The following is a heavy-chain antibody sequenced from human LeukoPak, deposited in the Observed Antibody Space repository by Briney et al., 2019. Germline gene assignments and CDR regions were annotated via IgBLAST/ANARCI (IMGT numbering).Heavy chain of an antibody. Sequence: ASVKVSCKASGYTFTGNYMHWVRHAPGQGLEWMGRINPNSGGTNYAQKFQGRVTMTRDTSISTAYMELSRRRSDDAAVYYCARAEPYYCSGGSCYWWGSDYYYYYMDVWGKGTTVTVSS. CDR1: GYTFTGNY. CDR2: INPNSGGT. D-gene: IGHD2-15*01. J-gene: IGHJ6*03. V-gene: IGHV1-2*06. CDR3: ARAEPYYCSGGSCYWWGSDYYYYYMDV.